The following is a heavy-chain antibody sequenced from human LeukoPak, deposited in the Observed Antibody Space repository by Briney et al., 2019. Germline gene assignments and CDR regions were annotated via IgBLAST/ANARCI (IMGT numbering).Heavy chain of an antibody. Sequence: GGSLRLSCAASGFTFSSYGMHWVRQAPGKGLEWVAVIWYDGSNKYYADSVKGRFTISRDNSKNTLYLQMNSLRAEDTAVYYCWRQYRSSWYYYYYGTDVWGQGATVTVSS. V-gene: IGHV3-33*01. CDR2: IWYDGSNK. J-gene: IGHJ6*02. CDR3: WRQYRSSWYYYYYGTDV. CDR1: GFTFSSYG. D-gene: IGHD6-13*01.